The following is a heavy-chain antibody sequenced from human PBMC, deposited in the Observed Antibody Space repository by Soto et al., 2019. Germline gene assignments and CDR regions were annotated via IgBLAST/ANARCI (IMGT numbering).Heavy chain of an antibody. D-gene: IGHD3-10*01. Sequence: GESLKISCKASGYSFSFYWIGWVRQMPGKGLEWMAIMYPDDSDIRYSPSFEAHVTISADKSTSTAFLQWSSLKASDTAMYYCATAYVYDFANSNYSRDAFDIWGQGTLVTASS. CDR3: ATAYVYDFANSNYSRDAFDI. J-gene: IGHJ3*02. CDR2: MYPDDSDI. V-gene: IGHV5-51*01. CDR1: GYSFSFYW.